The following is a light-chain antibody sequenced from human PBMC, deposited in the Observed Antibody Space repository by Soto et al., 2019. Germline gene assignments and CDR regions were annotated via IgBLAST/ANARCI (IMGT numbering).Light chain of an antibody. CDR1: TSSIGAGYD. J-gene: IGLJ2*01. CDR2: GNS. V-gene: IGLV1-40*01. Sequence: QYVLAQPPSVSGAPGQRVTISCTGSTSSIGAGYDVHWYQHLPGTAPKLLIYGNSNRPSGVPDRFSGSQSGTSASLVITGLQTEDEADYYCQTYDSNLNVVFGGGTKVTVL. CDR3: QTYDSNLNVV.